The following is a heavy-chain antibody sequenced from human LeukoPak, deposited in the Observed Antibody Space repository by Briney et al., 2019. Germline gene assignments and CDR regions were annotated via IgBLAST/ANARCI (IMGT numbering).Heavy chain of an antibody. Sequence: APVKVSCKASGYTFTSYYMHWVRQAPGQGLEWMGIINPSGGSTSYAQKFQGRVTMTRDTSTSTVYMELSSLRSEDTAVYYCARGRWQQLAGVAFDIWGQGTMVTVSS. J-gene: IGHJ3*02. D-gene: IGHD6-13*01. CDR1: GYTFTSYY. V-gene: IGHV1-46*01. CDR3: ARGRWQQLAGVAFDI. CDR2: INPSGGST.